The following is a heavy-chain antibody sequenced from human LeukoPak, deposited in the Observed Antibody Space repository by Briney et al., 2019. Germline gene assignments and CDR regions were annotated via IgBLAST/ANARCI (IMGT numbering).Heavy chain of an antibody. V-gene: IGHV4-30-4*01. CDR2: IYYSGST. J-gene: IGHJ4*02. CDR1: GGSISSGDYY. CDR3: AREGYYYDSSGYSSYYFDY. Sequence: SETLSLICTVSGGSISSGDYYWSWIRQPPGKGLEWIGYIYYSGSTYYNPSLKSRVTISVDTSKNQFSLKLSSVTAADTAVYYCAREGYYYDSSGYSSYYFDYWGQGTLVTVSS. D-gene: IGHD3-22*01.